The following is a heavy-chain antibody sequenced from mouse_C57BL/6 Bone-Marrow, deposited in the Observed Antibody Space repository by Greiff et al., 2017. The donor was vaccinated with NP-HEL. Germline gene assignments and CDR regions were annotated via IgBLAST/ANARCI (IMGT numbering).Heavy chain of an antibody. D-gene: IGHD3-3*01. CDR3: ARRLGTVGFDY. CDR2: ISSGGSYT. V-gene: IGHV5-6*02. Sequence: EVKLQESGGDLVKPGGSLKLSCAASGFTFSSYGMSWVRQTPDKRLEWVATISSGGSYTYYPDSVKGRFTISRDNAKNTLYLQMSSLKSEDTAMYYCARRLGTVGFDYWGQGTTLTVSS. CDR1: GFTFSSYG. J-gene: IGHJ2*01.